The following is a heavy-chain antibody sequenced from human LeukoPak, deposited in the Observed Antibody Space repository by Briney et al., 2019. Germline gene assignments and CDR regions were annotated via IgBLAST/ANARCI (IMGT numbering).Heavy chain of an antibody. CDR3: AKDLAILKADYYDSSGYERFDY. D-gene: IGHD3-22*01. CDR1: GFTFSSYA. Sequence: HPGGSLRLSCAASGFTFSSYAMSWVRQAPGKGLEWVSAISGSGGSTYYADSVKGRFTISRDNSKNTLYLQMNSLRAEDTAVYYCAKDLAILKADYYDSSGYERFDYWGQGTLVTVSS. V-gene: IGHV3-23*01. CDR2: ISGSGGST. J-gene: IGHJ4*02.